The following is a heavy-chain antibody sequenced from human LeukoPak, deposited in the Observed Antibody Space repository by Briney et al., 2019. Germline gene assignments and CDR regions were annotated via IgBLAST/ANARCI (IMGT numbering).Heavy chain of an antibody. CDR1: GGSISSSSYY. D-gene: IGHD1-26*01. CDR3: ARQKWELLPYSLSYFDY. Sequence: SETLSLTCTVSGGSISSSSYYWGWIRQPPGKGLEWIGSIYYSGSTYYNPSLKSRVTISVDTSKNQFSLKLSSVTAADTAVYYCARQKWELLPYSLSYFDYWGQGTLVTVSS. V-gene: IGHV4-39*01. J-gene: IGHJ4*02. CDR2: IYYSGST.